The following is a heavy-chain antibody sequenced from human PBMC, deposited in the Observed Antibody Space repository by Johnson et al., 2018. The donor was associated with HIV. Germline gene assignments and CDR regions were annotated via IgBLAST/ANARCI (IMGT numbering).Heavy chain of an antibody. CDR2: IWYDRSQK. CDR1: GFTFSSYG. CDR3: AKDLGIVGAVHRTFDI. Sequence: QVQLVESGGGVVQPGTSLRLSSAASGFTFSSYGMPWVRQAPGKGLEWVAVIWYDRSQKYYTDSVKGRFTLSRDNSKNTLYLQMNSLRAEDTAVYYCAKDLGIVGAVHRTFDIWGQGTMVTVSS. V-gene: IGHV3-33*06. J-gene: IGHJ3*02. D-gene: IGHD1-26*01.